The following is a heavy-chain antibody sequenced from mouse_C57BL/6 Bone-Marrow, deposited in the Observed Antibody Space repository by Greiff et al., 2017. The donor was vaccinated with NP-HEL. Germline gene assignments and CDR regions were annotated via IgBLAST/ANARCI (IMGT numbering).Heavy chain of an antibody. Sequence: QVQLQQSGAELVKPGASVKMSCKASGYTFTSYWITWVKQRPGQGLEWIGDIYPGSGSTNYNEKFKSKATLTVDTSSSTAYMQLSSLTSEDSAVYYCARAGDSSGSLDYWGQGTTRTVSS. D-gene: IGHD3-2*02. CDR1: GYTFTSYW. V-gene: IGHV1-55*01. CDR3: ARAGDSSGSLDY. J-gene: IGHJ2*01. CDR2: IYPGSGST.